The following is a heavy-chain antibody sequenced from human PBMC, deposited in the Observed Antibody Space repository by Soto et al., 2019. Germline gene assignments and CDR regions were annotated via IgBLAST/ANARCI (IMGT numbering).Heavy chain of an antibody. J-gene: IGHJ4*02. CDR2: INPNSGGT. CDR1: GYTFTGYY. Sequence: QVQLVQSGAEVKKPGASVKVSCKASGYTFTGYYMHWVRQAPGQVLEWMGWINPNSGGTNYAQKFQGWVTMTRDTSISTAYMELSRLRSDDTAVYYCARVGYCTNGVCQYYFDYWGQGTLVTVSS. CDR3: ARVGYCTNGVCQYYFDY. V-gene: IGHV1-2*04. D-gene: IGHD2-8*01.